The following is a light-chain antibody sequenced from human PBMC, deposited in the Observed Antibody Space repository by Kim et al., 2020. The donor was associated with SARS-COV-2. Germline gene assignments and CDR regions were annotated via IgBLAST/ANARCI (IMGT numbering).Light chain of an antibody. J-gene: IGLJ3*02. CDR1: NLGSNY. Sequence: LRHAVRITCGGGNLGSNYANWFQQQPGRAPTTVIYDKNNRPSGVPARFSGSSSGITASLTITRAPAEDEADYYCNSRWDSSNSYGVFGGGTQLTVL. V-gene: IGLV3-19*01. CDR2: DKN. CDR3: NSRWDSSNSYGV.